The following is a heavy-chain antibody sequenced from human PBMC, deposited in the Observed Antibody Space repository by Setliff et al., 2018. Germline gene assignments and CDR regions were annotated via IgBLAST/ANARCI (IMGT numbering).Heavy chain of an antibody. CDR3: ARSQWDGLWFKELLSN. CDR1: GGSITSGSFY. D-gene: IGHD3-10*01. J-gene: IGHJ4*02. Sequence: SETLSLTCTVSGGSITSGSFYWSWIRQSDGKRPEWIGRIHASGSPDYNPSLRGRVTMTTDTSTSTAYMELRSLTSDDTAVYYCARSQWDGLWFKELLSNWGQGTLVTVSS. CDR2: IHASGSP. V-gene: IGHV4-61*02.